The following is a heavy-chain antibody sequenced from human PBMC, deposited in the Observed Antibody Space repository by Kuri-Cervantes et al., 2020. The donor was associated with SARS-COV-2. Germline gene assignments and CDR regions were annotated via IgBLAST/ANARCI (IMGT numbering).Heavy chain of an antibody. D-gene: IGHD3-16*01. Sequence: GSLRLSCAVYGGSFSGYYWSWIRQPPGKGLEWIGEINHSGSTNYNPSLKSRATISVDTSKNQFSLKLSSVTAADTAVYYCARGRSFVGNWGQGTLVTVSS. CDR1: GGSFSGYY. V-gene: IGHV4-34*01. CDR3: ARGRSFVGN. J-gene: IGHJ4*02. CDR2: INHSGST.